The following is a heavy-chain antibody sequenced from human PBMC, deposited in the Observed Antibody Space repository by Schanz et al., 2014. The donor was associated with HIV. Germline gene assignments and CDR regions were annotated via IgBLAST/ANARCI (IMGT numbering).Heavy chain of an antibody. Sequence: QVPLVQSGAEVKEPGASVKVSYTPYGHIFTGYLIHWVRQAPGQGLEWMGWINPNSGATDSAQKFQGRVTMTRDTSISTAFMELSSLRSDDTAVYYCAREGGQYKHYGMDVWGQGTTVTVSS. D-gene: IGHD1-20*01. CDR1: GHIFTGYL. CDR2: INPNSGAT. V-gene: IGHV1-2*02. J-gene: IGHJ6*02. CDR3: AREGGQYKHYGMDV.